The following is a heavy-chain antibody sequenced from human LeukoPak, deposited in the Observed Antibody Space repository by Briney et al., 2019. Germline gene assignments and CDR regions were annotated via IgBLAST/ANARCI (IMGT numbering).Heavy chain of an antibody. CDR1: GFTFSDYA. CDR3: AKDTSAWWYHRAYMNV. V-gene: IGHV3-23*01. D-gene: IGHD2-15*01. Sequence: GGSLRLSCAASGFTFSDYAMSWVRQAPGGGLEGVSAISGSGDKTFHADSVKGRFTTSRDNSKNTLSLQMSSLRVEDSAVYFCAKDTSAWWYHRAYMNVWGTGTTVTVSS. CDR2: ISGSGDKT. J-gene: IGHJ6*03.